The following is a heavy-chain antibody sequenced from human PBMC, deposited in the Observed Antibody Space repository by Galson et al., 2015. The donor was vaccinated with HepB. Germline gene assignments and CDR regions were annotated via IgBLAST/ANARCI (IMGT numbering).Heavy chain of an antibody. CDR2: IYPGDSDT. D-gene: IGHD6-13*01. Sequence: QSGAEVKKPGESLKISCKGSGYSFTSYWIGWVRQMPGKGLEWMGIIYPGDSDTRYSPSFQGQVTISADKSISTAYLQWSSLKASDTAMYYCARHGRSSSSDYYYYGMDVWGQGTTVTVSS. CDR3: ARHGRSSSSDYYYYGMDV. J-gene: IGHJ6*02. V-gene: IGHV5-51*01. CDR1: GYSFTSYW.